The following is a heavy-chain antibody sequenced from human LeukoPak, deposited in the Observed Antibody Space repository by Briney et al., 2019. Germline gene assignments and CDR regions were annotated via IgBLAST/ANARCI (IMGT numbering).Heavy chain of an antibody. CDR2: IWYDGSNK. V-gene: IGHV3-33*01. Sequence: GGSLRLSCAASGFTFSSYGMHWGRQAPGKGLEWVAVIWYDGSNKYYADSVKGRFTISRDNSKNTLYLQMNSLRAEDTAVYYCARDPYSGSGPYFDYWGQGTLVTVSS. CDR1: GFTFSSYG. D-gene: IGHD1-26*01. J-gene: IGHJ4*02. CDR3: ARDPYSGSGPYFDY.